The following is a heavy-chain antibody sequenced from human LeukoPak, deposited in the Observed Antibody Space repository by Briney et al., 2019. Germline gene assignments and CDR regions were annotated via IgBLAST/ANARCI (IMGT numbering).Heavy chain of an antibody. CDR2: ISSSSSTI. CDR3: ARDRNGDYDWFDP. D-gene: IGHD4-17*01. V-gene: IGHV3-48*01. CDR1: GFTFSSYS. J-gene: IGHJ5*02. Sequence: QSGGSLRLSCAASGFTFSSYSMNWVRQAPGKGLEWVSYISSSSSTIYYADSVKGRFTISRDNAKNSLYLQMNSLRAEDTAMYYCARDRNGDYDWFDPWGQGTLVTVSS.